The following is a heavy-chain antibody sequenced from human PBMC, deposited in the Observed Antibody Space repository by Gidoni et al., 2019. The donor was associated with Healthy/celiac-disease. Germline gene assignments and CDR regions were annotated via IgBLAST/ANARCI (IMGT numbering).Heavy chain of an antibody. Sequence: EVQLVESGGGLVKSGGSLRLSCAASGFTFSRYSMNWVRQAPGKGLEWVSSISSSSSYIYYADSVKGRFTISRDNAKNSLYLQMNSLRAEDTAVYYCARDYGGPRGIISFDYWGQGTLVTVSS. J-gene: IGHJ4*02. CDR3: ARDYGGPRGIISFDY. CDR2: ISSSSSYI. D-gene: IGHD4-17*01. V-gene: IGHV3-21*01. CDR1: GFTFSRYS.